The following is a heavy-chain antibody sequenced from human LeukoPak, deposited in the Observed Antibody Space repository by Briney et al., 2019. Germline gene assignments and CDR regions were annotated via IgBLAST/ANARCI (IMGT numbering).Heavy chain of an antibody. CDR1: GYSFTSYW. D-gene: IGHD6-19*01. Sequence: KDGESLKISCKGSGYSFTSYWIGWVRQMPGKGLEWMGIIYPGDSDTRYSPSFQGQVTISADKSISSAYLQWSSLKASDTAMYYCARLGRAYSSGWYYYYYMDVWGKGTTVTVSS. CDR3: ARLGRAYSSGWYYYYYMDV. J-gene: IGHJ6*03. CDR2: IYPGDSDT. V-gene: IGHV5-51*01.